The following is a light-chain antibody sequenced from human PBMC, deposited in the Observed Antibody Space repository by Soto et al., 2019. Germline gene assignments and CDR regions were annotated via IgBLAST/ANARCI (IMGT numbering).Light chain of an antibody. Sequence: EIVMTQSPFTLSVSPGERVTLSCRASQSFSSNLAWYQQKPGQAPSLLIYGAFTRATGIPARFSGTGSGTEFTLTISSLQSEDFALYYCQQYNDWPLTFGQGTKVDIK. V-gene: IGKV3-15*01. CDR2: GAF. CDR1: QSFSSN. J-gene: IGKJ1*01. CDR3: QQYNDWPLT.